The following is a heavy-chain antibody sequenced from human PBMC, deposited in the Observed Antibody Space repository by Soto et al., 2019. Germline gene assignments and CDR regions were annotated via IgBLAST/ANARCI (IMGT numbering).Heavy chain of an antibody. CDR3: ARGDYYYDSSGYRVGNYYYGMDA. CDR1: GGTFSSYA. CDR2: IIPIFGTA. Sequence: QVQLVQSGAEVKKPGSSVKVSCKASGGTFSSYAISWVRQAPGQGLEWMGGIIPIFGTANYAQKFQGRVTITADESTSTAYMELSSLRSEDMAVYYCARGDYYYDSSGYRVGNYYYGMDAWGQGTTVTVSS. V-gene: IGHV1-69*01. J-gene: IGHJ6*02. D-gene: IGHD3-22*01.